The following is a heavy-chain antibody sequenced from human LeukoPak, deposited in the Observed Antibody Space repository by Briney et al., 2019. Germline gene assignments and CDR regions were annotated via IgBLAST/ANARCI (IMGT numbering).Heavy chain of an antibody. J-gene: IGHJ4*02. Sequence: GGSLRLSCAASGFTFSSYAMSWVRQAPGKGLEWVSVIGGGAGSTYYADSVKGRFTISRDNSQNTLYLQMNSLRAEDTAVYYCAKRRDCSGGTCYILLDYWGQGSLVTVSS. V-gene: IGHV3-23*01. CDR2: IGGGAGST. CDR1: GFTFSSYA. D-gene: IGHD2-15*01. CDR3: AKRRDCSGGTCYILLDY.